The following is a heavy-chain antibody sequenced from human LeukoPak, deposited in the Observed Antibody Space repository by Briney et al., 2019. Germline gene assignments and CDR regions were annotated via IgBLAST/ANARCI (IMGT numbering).Heavy chain of an antibody. J-gene: IGHJ4*02. V-gene: IGHV3-11*01. D-gene: IGHD3-16*01. CDR3: AREGGDWGEGYFDY. CDR1: GFTFSDSY. Sequence: NPGGSLRLSCAASGFTFSDSYMSWIRQVPGKGLEWISYISDSADTIYYADSVKGRFTISRDNAKNSLYLQMNSLRAEDTAVYYCAREGGDWGEGYFDYWGQGTLVTVSS. CDR2: ISDSADTI.